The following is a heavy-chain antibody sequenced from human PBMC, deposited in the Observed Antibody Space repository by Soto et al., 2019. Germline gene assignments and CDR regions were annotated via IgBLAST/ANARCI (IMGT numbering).Heavy chain of an antibody. D-gene: IGHD6-19*01. J-gene: IGHJ4*02. CDR3: ARAGGIAVPGSHLDY. Sequence: GGSLRLSCATSGFTFSSYAMNWVRQAPGKVLEWVSAISGSGGSTNYADSVEGRFTISRDNSKNTLYLQMSSLRAEDTAVYYCARAGGIAVPGSHLDYWGQGTLVTVSS. CDR2: ISGSGGST. CDR1: GFTFSSYA. V-gene: IGHV3-23*01.